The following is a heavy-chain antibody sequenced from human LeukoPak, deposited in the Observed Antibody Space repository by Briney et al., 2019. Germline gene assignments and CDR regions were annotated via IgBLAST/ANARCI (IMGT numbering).Heavy chain of an antibody. CDR1: GFTFSSYA. CDR3: AKHSSDTGGYSILPYFDY. Sequence: PGGSLRLSCAASGFTFSSYAMSWVRQAPGKGLEWVSAISGSGDSTYYADSVKGRFTISRDNSKNTLYLQMNSLRAEDTAVYYCAKHSSDTGGYSILPYFDYWGQGTLVTVSS. J-gene: IGHJ4*02. D-gene: IGHD3-22*01. V-gene: IGHV3-23*01. CDR2: ISGSGDST.